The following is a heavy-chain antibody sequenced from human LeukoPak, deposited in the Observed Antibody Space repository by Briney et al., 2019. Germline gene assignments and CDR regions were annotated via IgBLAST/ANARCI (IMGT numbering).Heavy chain of an antibody. CDR1: GFTFSSYS. CDR3: ARDVASAYYYGSGSYAWFDP. Sequence: PGGSLRLSCAASGFTFSSYSMNWVRLAPGKGLEWVSSISSSSSYIYYADSVKGRFTISRDNAKNSLYLQMNSLRAEDTAVYYCARDVASAYYYGSGSYAWFDPWGQGTLVTVSS. V-gene: IGHV3-21*01. J-gene: IGHJ5*02. D-gene: IGHD3-10*01. CDR2: ISSSSSYI.